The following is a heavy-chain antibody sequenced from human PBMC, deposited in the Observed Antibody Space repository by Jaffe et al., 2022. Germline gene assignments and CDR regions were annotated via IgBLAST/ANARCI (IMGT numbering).Heavy chain of an antibody. V-gene: IGHV4-59*01. J-gene: IGHJ2*01. CDR2: IYYSGST. D-gene: IGHD6-19*01. CDR1: GGSISSYY. CDR3: ARDLGVAVAGTGLGPDWYFDL. Sequence: QVQLQESGPGLVKPSETLSLTCTVSGGSISSYYWSWIRQPPGKGLEWIGYIYYSGSTNYNPSLKSRVTISVDTSKNQFSLKLSSVTAADTAVYYCARDLGVAVAGTGLGPDWYFDLWGRGTLVTVSS.